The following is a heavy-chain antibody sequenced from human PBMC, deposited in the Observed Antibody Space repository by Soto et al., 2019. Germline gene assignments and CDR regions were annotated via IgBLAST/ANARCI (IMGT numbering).Heavy chain of an antibody. V-gene: IGHV3-7*01. CDR2: INPDGSGT. D-gene: IGHD2-21*01. CDR3: ASARDYFFDF. CDR1: GFTFSTYW. J-gene: IGHJ4*02. Sequence: EVQLVESGGGLVRSRGSLRLSCGASGFTFSTYWMTWVRQAPGKGLEWVANINPDGSGTYYVDSLRGRFTISRDNAKNLLYLHVNGLRADDTAIYYCASARDYFFDFWGQGTLVTVSS.